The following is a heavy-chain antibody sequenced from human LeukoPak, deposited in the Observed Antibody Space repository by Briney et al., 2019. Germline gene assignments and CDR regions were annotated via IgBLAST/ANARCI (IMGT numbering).Heavy chain of an antibody. Sequence: TGGSLRLSCVASGFTFSSYAMSWVRQAPGKGLEWVSGISGVGGSIHYADSVKGRFTISRDNSMNTLYLQMNSLRAEDTAVYYCARYRSVTTGKRFFDYWGQGTLVTVYS. D-gene: IGHD4-17*01. J-gene: IGHJ4*02. CDR1: GFTFSSYA. CDR2: ISGVGGSI. V-gene: IGHV3-23*01. CDR3: ARYRSVTTGKRFFDY.